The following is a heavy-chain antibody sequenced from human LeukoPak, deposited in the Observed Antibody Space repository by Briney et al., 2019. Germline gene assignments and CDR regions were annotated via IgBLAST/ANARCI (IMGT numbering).Heavy chain of an antibody. CDR1: GGSISSGSYY. V-gene: IGHV4-61*02. Sequence: PSQTLSLTCTISGGSISSGSYYWSWTRQPAGKGLEWIGRIYTSGSTNYNPSLKSRVTISVDTSKNQFSLKLSSVTAADTAVYYCARHPYNWNDGPFDYWGQGTLVTVSS. D-gene: IGHD1-20*01. J-gene: IGHJ4*02. CDR3: ARHPYNWNDGPFDY. CDR2: IYTSGST.